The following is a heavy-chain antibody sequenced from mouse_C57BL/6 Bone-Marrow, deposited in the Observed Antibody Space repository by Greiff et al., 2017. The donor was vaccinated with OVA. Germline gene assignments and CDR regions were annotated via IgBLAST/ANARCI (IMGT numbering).Heavy chain of an antibody. D-gene: IGHD1-1*01. CDR2: IYPGSGNT. V-gene: IGHV1-76*01. Sequence: QVHVKQSGAELVRPGASVKLSCKASGYTFTDYYINWVKQRPGQGLEWIARIYPGSGNTYYNEKFKGKATLTAEKSSSTAYMQLSSLTSEDSAVYFCARYYGSSWYFDVWGTGTTVTVSS. J-gene: IGHJ1*03. CDR3: ARYYGSSWYFDV. CDR1: GYTFTDYY.